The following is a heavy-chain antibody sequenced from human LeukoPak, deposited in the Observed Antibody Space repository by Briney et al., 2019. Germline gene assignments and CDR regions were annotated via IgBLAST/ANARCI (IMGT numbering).Heavy chain of an antibody. J-gene: IGHJ4*02. CDR2: INPDSGGT. CDR1: GYTFTGYY. Sequence: GASVKVSCKASGYTFTGYYMHWVRQAPGQGLEWVGWINPDSGGTNYAQKFQGRVTMTRDTSIRTAYMELSRLRSDDTAVYYCARVDGRGHYYDSSGPRKLFDYWGQGTLVTVSS. D-gene: IGHD3-22*01. V-gene: IGHV1-2*02. CDR3: ARVDGRGHYYDSSGPRKLFDY.